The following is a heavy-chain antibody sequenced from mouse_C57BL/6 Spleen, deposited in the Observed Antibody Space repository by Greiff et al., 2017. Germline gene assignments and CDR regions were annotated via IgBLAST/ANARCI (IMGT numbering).Heavy chain of an antibody. CDR2: IYPSDGST. Sequence: QVQLQQSGPELVKPGASVKLSCKASGYTFTSYDINWVKQRPGQGLEWIGWIYPSDGSTKYDEKFKGKATLTVEPASSTAYMELHSLTSEDSAVYFGSRKRLLATSGFAYWGQGTLVTGSA. J-gene: IGHJ3*01. V-gene: IGHV1-85*01. D-gene: IGHD1-1*01. CDR1: GYTFTSYD. CDR3: SRKRLLATSGFAY.